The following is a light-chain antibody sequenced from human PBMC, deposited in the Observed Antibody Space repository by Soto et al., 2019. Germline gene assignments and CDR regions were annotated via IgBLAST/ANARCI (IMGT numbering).Light chain of an antibody. CDR1: QSVSSN. Sequence: EIVITQSPATPSVSPGERATLSCRASQSVSSNLAWYQQKPGQAPRLLIYGASTTATGIPDRFSGSGSGTDFTLTISRLEPEDFAVYYCQQYGSSGTFGQGTKVDIK. CDR3: QQYGSSGT. V-gene: IGKV3-20*01. J-gene: IGKJ1*01. CDR2: GAS.